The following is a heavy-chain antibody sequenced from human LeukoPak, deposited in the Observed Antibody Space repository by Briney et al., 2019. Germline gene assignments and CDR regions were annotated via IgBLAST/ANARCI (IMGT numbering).Heavy chain of an antibody. D-gene: IGHD3-22*01. Sequence: GGSLRLSCAASGFTFNMYSMAWVRQAPGKGLEWVARISYDGSKKYYPDSVRGRFSISRDNSKNTLYLQMKSLRAEDTAIYYCARVRGNYYDSSGFPGDWGQGTLVTVSS. CDR3: ARVRGNYYDSSGFPGD. CDR1: GFTFNMYS. CDR2: ISYDGSKK. V-gene: IGHV3-30*04. J-gene: IGHJ4*02.